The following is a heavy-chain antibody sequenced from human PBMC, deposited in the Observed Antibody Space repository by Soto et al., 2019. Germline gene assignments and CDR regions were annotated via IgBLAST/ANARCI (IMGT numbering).Heavy chain of an antibody. V-gene: IGHV3-30-3*01. Sequence: GGSLRLSCAATGFTFSSHAMNWVRQDPGKGLEWVSVISFDGSNKYYAESVRGRYSISRDNSKKVLYLDMNSLRPDDTAIYYCARAHGPYYDSSYYGLARNFFDLWGQGALVTVSS. CDR1: GFTFSSHA. CDR3: ARAHGPYYDSSYYGLARNFFDL. D-gene: IGHD3-22*01. CDR2: ISFDGSNK. J-gene: IGHJ4*02.